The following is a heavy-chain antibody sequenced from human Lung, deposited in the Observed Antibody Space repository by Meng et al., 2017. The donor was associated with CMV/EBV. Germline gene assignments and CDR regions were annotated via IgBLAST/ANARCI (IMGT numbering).Heavy chain of an antibody. Sequence: GESLKISCAASGFTFSSYEMNWVRQAPGKGLEWVSYISSSGSTIYYADSVKGRFTISRDNAKNSLYLQMNSLRAEDTAVYYCARDIVSIFGVAKPYYYYYYGMDVWGQWTTVTISS. D-gene: IGHD3-3*01. V-gene: IGHV3-48*03. CDR1: GFTFSSYE. CDR3: ARDIVSIFGVAKPYYYYYYGMDV. J-gene: IGHJ6*02. CDR2: ISSSGSTI.